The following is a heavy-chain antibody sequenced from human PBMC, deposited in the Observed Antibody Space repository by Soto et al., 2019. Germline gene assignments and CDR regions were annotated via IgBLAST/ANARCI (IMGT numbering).Heavy chain of an antibody. J-gene: IGHJ6*02. D-gene: IGHD2-2*01. CDR1: GDSVSSNSAA. CDR3: ARDSGIGVVVVPAAMGYAYYNGMDV. Sequence: PSQTLSLTCAISGDSVSSNSAAWNWIRQSPSRGLEWLGRTYYRSKWYNDYAVSVKSRITINPDTSKNQFSLQLNSVTPEDTAVYYCARDSGIGVVVVPAAMGYAYYNGMDVWGQGTTVTVSS. CDR2: TYYRSKWYN. V-gene: IGHV6-1*01.